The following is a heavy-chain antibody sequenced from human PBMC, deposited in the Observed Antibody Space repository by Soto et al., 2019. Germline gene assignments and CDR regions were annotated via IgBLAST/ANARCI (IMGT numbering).Heavy chain of an antibody. J-gene: IGHJ4*02. CDR2: ISSSSSYI. CDR1: GFTFSSYS. D-gene: IGHD6-19*01. V-gene: IGHV3-21*01. Sequence: PGGSLRLSCAASGFTFSSYSMNWVRQAPGKGLEWVSSISSSSSYIYYADSVKGRFTISRDNAKNSLYLQMNSLRAEDTAVYYCARDSDRSGWSRTGYWGQGTLVTVSS. CDR3: ARDSDRSGWSRTGY.